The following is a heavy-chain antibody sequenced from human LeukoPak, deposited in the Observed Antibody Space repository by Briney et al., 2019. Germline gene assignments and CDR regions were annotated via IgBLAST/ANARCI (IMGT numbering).Heavy chain of an antibody. V-gene: IGHV4-34*01. CDR2: INHSGST. J-gene: IGHJ4*02. CDR1: GGSFSGYY. Sequence: PSETLSLTCAVYGGSFSGYYWSWIRQPPGKGLEWIGEINHSGSTNYNPSLKSRVTISVDTSKNQFSLKLSSVTAADTAVYYCARGGNSSGWYSYWGQGTLVTVSS. CDR3: ARGGNSSGWYSY. D-gene: IGHD6-19*01.